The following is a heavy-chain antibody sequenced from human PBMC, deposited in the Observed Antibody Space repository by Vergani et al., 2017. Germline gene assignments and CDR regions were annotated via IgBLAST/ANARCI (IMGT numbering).Heavy chain of an antibody. V-gene: IGHV1-2*04. J-gene: IGHJ6*03. Sequence: QVQLVQSGAEVKKPGASVKVSCKASGYTFTGYYMHWVRQAPGQGLEWMGWINPNSGGTNYAQKFQGWVTMTRDTSISTAYMELSRLRSDDTAVYYCARAQSVDEGRGVNQYYYYYMDVWGKGTTVTVSS. CDR1: GYTFTGYY. D-gene: IGHD3-10*01. CDR3: ARAQSVDEGRGVNQYYYYYMDV. CDR2: INPNSGGT.